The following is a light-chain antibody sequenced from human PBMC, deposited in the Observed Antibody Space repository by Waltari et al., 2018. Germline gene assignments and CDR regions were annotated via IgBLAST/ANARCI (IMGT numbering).Light chain of an antibody. CDR2: TDD. Sequence: SVLTQPPSASGAPGPRVTIPCSGSSSNIGSHYVNWYQQLPGTAPNLLIYTDDQRAAGVPDRVSASKSGTSASLAISGLRSEDEADYYCAAWDDSPSGHVVFGGGTKLTVL. V-gene: IGLV1-47*02. CDR3: AAWDDSPSGHVV. J-gene: IGLJ2*01. CDR1: SSNIGSHY.